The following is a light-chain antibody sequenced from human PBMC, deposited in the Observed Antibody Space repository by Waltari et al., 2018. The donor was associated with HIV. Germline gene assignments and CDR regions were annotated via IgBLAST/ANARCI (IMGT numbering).Light chain of an antibody. CDR1: TPNIGSNY. Sequence: QSVLTQPPSASGTPGQTVTISCSGSTPNIGSNYVYWFQQFPGTAPRLLIYKNDQRPSGFPDRFSGSKSGTSAALAISGLRSEDEADYYCAAWDNSLGAWLFGGGAKLTVL. CDR3: AAWDNSLGAWL. J-gene: IGLJ3*02. CDR2: KND. V-gene: IGLV1-47*01.